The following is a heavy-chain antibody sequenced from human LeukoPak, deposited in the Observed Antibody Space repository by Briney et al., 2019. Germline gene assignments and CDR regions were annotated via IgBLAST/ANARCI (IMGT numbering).Heavy chain of an antibody. CDR2: IYYSGST. J-gene: IGHJ6*04. V-gene: IGHV4-59*12. CDR3: ARDPSAMDV. D-gene: IGHD1-26*01. Sequence: SETLSLTCTVPGGSISSYYWSWIRQPPGKGLEWIGYIYYSGSTDYNPSLKSRVTMSVDTSKNQFSLKLSSVTAADTAVYYCARDPSAMDVWGKGTTVTVSS. CDR1: GGSISSYY.